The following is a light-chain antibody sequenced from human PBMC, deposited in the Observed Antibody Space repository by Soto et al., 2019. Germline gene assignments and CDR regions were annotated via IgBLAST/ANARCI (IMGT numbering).Light chain of an antibody. CDR3: QQRTSWPPWT. CDR2: HAS. J-gene: IGKJ1*01. Sequence: EIVMTQSPATVSVSPGERATLSCRASQSVSDKLAWYQQKPGQAPRLLIYHASARATGIPARFSGSGSGTEFTLTISGLQSEDFAVYYCQQRTSWPPWTFGQGTKVDIK. V-gene: IGKV3-15*01. CDR1: QSVSDK.